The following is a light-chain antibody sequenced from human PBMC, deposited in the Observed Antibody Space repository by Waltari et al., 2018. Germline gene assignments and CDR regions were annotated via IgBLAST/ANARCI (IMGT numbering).Light chain of an antibody. J-gene: IGKJ4*01. CDR1: QGISSY. Sequence: DIQLTQSPSFLSASVGDSVTITCRASQGISSYFAWYQHKPGKAPKLLIYAPSTLQSGVPSRFSGSGSGTEFTLTISSLQPEDFATYYCQHLNNYPLTFGGGTKVEIK. CDR3: QHLNNYPLT. CDR2: APS. V-gene: IGKV1-9*01.